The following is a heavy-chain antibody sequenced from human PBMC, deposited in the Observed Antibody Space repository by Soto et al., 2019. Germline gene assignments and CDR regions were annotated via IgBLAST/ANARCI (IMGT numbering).Heavy chain of an antibody. D-gene: IGHD4-17*01. CDR2: IYYSGST. CDR1: GGSISSTSYY. Sequence: SETLSLTCTVSGGSISSTSYYWGWIRQPPGKGLEWIGSIYYSGSTYYNPSLKSRVTISVDTSKTQFSLKLISVTAADTAVYYCRVWDGDASFYYYYGMDVWGQGTTVT. V-gene: IGHV4-39*01. J-gene: IGHJ6*02. CDR3: RVWDGDASFYYYYGMDV.